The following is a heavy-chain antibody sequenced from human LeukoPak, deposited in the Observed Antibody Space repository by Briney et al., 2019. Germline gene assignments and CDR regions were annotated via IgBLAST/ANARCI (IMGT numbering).Heavy chain of an antibody. Sequence: SETLSLTCAVYGGSFSGCYWSWIRQPPGKGLEWIGEINHSGSTNYNPSLKSRVTISVDTSKNQFSLKLSSVTAADTAVYYCARSRWLQFGRALDYWGQGTLVTVSS. V-gene: IGHV4-34*01. CDR1: GGSFSGCY. CDR2: INHSGST. J-gene: IGHJ4*02. CDR3: ARSRWLQFGRALDY. D-gene: IGHD5-24*01.